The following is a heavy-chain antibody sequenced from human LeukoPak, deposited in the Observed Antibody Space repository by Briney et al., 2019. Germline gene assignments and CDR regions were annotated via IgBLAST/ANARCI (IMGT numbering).Heavy chain of an antibody. V-gene: IGHV4-39*07. CDR3: ARGRLLGAAFDI. CDR2: IYYSGST. J-gene: IGHJ3*02. D-gene: IGHD3-16*01. CDR1: GGSISSSSYY. Sequence: SETLSLTCTVSGGSISSSSYYWGWIRQPPGKGLEWIGSIYYSGSTNYNPSLKSRVTISVDTSKNQFSLKLSSVTAADTAVYYCARGRLLGAAFDIWGQGTMVTVSS.